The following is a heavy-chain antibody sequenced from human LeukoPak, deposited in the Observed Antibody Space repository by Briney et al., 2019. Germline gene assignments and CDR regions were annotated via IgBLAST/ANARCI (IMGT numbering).Heavy chain of an antibody. CDR3: ARDAGGGDWAFDI. V-gene: IGHV3-53*01. CDR1: GFTFNRYA. CDR2: IYSGGST. D-gene: IGHD2-21*02. Sequence: GGSLRLSCAASGFTFNRYAMSWVRQAPGKGLEWVSVIYSGGSTYYADSVKGRFTISRDNSKNTLYLQMNSLRAEDTAVYYCARDAGGGDWAFDIWGQGTMVTVSS. J-gene: IGHJ3*02.